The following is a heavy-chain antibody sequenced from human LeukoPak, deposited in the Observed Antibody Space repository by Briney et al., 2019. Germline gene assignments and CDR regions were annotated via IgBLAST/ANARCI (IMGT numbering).Heavy chain of an antibody. V-gene: IGHV3-11*01. CDR3: ARASERWLQHTSGY. CDR2: ISSSGSTI. J-gene: IGHJ4*02. Sequence: AGGSLRLSCAASGFTFSDYYMSWIRQAPGKGLEWVSYISSSGSTIYYADSVKGRFTISRDNAKNSLYLQMNSLRAEDTAVYYCARASERWLQHTSGYWGQGTLVTVSS. CDR1: GFTFSDYY. D-gene: IGHD5-24*01.